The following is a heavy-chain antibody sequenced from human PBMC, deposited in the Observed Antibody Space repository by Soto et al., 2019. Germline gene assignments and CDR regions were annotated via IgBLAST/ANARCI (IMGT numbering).Heavy chain of an antibody. D-gene: IGHD3-10*01. Sequence: QVQLQESGPGLVKPSETLTLTCTVSGGSISNGGYHWTWIRLSPGKGLEWIGYVYHTGHADYNPSLKGRLSISVDTSRNQFSLNLNSLTAADTALYYCTRERGLGAFMVGGARWFEPWGQGIMVTVSS. CDR2: VYHTGHA. CDR3: TRERGLGAFMVGGARWFEP. V-gene: IGHV4-31*03. J-gene: IGHJ5*02. CDR1: GGSISNGGYH.